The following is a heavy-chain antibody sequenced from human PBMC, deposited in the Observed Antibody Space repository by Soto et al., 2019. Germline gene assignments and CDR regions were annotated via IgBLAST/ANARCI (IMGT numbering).Heavy chain of an antibody. CDR2: ISGSGDST. D-gene: IGHD5-12*01. CDR1: GFTFSTYA. V-gene: IGHV3-23*01. Sequence: PGGSLRLSCAASGFTFSTYAMIWVRQAPGKSLEWVSAISGSGDSTYYADSVKGRFTISRDNSKNTLYLQMSSLRAEDTAIYYCAKDSFINLRGYDSYWGQGTLVTSPQ. CDR3: AKDSFINLRGYDSY. J-gene: IGHJ4*02.